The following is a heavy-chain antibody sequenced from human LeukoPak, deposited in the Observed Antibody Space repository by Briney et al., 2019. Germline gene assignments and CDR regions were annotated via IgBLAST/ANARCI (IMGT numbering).Heavy chain of an antibody. Sequence: GASVKVSCKASGGTFSSYAISWVRQAPGQGLEWMGWISAYNGNTNYAQKLQGRVTMTTDTSTSTAYMELRSLRSDDTAVYYCQLWFGESPGYWGQGTLVTVSS. CDR2: ISAYNGNT. J-gene: IGHJ4*02. V-gene: IGHV1-18*01. CDR3: QLWFGESPGY. CDR1: GGTFSSYA. D-gene: IGHD3-10*01.